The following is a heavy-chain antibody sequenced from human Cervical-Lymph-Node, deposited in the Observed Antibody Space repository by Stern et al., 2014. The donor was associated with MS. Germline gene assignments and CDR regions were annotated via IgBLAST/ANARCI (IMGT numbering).Heavy chain of an antibody. CDR2: IYYSGST. V-gene: IGHV4-59*01. CDR3: ARTLRRRPDAFD. CDR1: GGSISSYY. D-gene: IGHD4-17*01. Sequence: QLQLQESGPGLVKPSETLSLTCTVSGGSISSYYWSWIRQPPGKGLEWIGYIYYSGSTNYNPSLKSRVTISVDTSKNQFSLKLSSVTAADTAVYYCARTLRRRPDAFDLGPRDNGHRLF. J-gene: IGHJ3*01.